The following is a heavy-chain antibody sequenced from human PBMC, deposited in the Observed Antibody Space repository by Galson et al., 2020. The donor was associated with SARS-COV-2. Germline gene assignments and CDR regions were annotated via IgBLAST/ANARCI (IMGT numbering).Heavy chain of an antibody. CDR3: AAGPVAGTGE. CDR2: IHSSGFT. Sequence: SETLSLTCAVSGGSISGTDHSWSWIRQPAGKGLEWIGRIHSSGFTYYNPSLKSRVAISVDTSKNQFSLKVTSVTAADTAVYFCAAGPVAGTGEWGQGALVTVSS. CDR1: GGSISGTDHS. J-gene: IGHJ4*02. D-gene: IGHD6-19*01. V-gene: IGHV4-61*02.